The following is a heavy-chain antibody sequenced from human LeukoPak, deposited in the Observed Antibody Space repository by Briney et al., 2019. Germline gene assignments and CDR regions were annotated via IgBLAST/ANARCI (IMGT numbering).Heavy chain of an antibody. CDR2: INADGSTA. CDR3: VVVVEPPDSDGFDV. CDR1: GFNFGNSW. D-gene: IGHD1-14*01. Sequence: GGALLLSCAGSGFNFGNSWVHWVRPGPGKGLVWVSLINADGSTATYADSVKGRFTISRDNARNTLSLQMNSLTIEDTAVYYCVVVVEPPDSDGFDVWGQGTMITVSS. J-gene: IGHJ3*01. V-gene: IGHV3-74*01.